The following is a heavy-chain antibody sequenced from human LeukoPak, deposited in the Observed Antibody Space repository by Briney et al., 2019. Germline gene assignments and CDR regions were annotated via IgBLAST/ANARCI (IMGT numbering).Heavy chain of an antibody. J-gene: IGHJ6*04. V-gene: IGHV3-30*18. CDR2: ISYDGSNK. Sequence: GRSLRLSCAASGFTFSSYGMHWVRQAPGKGLEWVAVISYDGSNKYYADSVKGRFTISRDNSKNTLYLQMNSLRAEDTAVNYCAKDRGYCSSTSCHDPGYGMDVWGKGTTVTVSS. CDR1: GFTFSSYG. D-gene: IGHD2-2*01. CDR3: AKDRGYCSSTSCHDPGYGMDV.